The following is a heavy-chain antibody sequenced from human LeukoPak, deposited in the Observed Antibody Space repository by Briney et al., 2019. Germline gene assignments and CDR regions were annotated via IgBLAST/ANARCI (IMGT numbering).Heavy chain of an antibody. CDR1: GGSSSSNSYY. D-gene: IGHD4-23*01. CDR3: ARLYGGNSNNYYCDY. V-gene: IGHV4-39*01. J-gene: IGHJ4*02. CDR2: FHNCGST. Sequence: SGTLSLTCGVSGGSSSSNSYYWGWLRHPPGKGLEGLRRFHNCGSTDYNPALKSRVTISVETSKNQCSLKLSSVTAADTAVYYCARLYGGNSNNYYCDYGAQRTLVTVSS.